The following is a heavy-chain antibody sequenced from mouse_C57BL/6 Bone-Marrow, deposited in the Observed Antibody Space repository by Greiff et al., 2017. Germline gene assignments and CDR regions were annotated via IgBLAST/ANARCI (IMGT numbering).Heavy chain of an antibody. V-gene: IGHV1-75*01. CDR1: GYTFTDYY. J-gene: IGHJ2*01. Sequence: QVQLKESGPELVKPGASVKISCKASGYTFTDYYINWVKQRPGQGLEWIGWIFPGSGSNYYNEKFKGKATLTVDKSCRTAYMLLSSLSSEDSAGYFCARTITTVLGGYFGDWGHGTTLTVSS. CDR2: IFPGSGSN. D-gene: IGHD1-1*01. CDR3: ARTITTVLGGYFGD.